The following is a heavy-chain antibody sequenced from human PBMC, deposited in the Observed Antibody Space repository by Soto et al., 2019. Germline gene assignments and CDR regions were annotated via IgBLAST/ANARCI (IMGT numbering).Heavy chain of an antibody. CDR3: ARHYASGTYSVNY. CDR1: GFTFSNYL. CDR2: INGDGSST. J-gene: IGHJ4*02. Sequence: EVQLVESGGDLVQPGGSLRLSCAASGFTFSNYLRHWVRQAPGKGLVWVSRINGDGSSTSYANSVKGRFTISRDNAKNTVYLQMNSLRDEDTAVYYCARHYASGTYSVNYWGQGTLVTVSS. D-gene: IGHD3-10*01. V-gene: IGHV3-74*01.